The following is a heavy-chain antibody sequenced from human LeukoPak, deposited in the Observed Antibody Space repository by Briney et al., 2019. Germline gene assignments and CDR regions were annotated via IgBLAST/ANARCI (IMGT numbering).Heavy chain of an antibody. CDR2: IWPDGTIQ. CDR3: ARHNHDWGWDF. CDR1: GFIFSYYG. V-gene: IGHV3-33*01. D-gene: IGHD2-8*02. Sequence: GGSLRLSCAAFGFIFSYYGMHWVRQAPGKGLEWLAVIWPDGTIQYYADPVEGRFTISRDNSKSTLYLQLTGLRADDSAVYYCARHNHDWGWDFWGQGAQVTVSS. J-gene: IGHJ4*02.